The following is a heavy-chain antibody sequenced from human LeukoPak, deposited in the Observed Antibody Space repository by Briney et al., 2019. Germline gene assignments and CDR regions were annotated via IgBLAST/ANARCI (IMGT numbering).Heavy chain of an antibody. CDR2: ISGSGGST. Sequence: GGSLRLSCAASGFTFSSYAMSWVRQAPGKGLEWVSAISGSGGSTYYADSVKGRFTISRDNSKNTLYLQMNSLRAEDTAVYYCAKVGGRSGSLYYGMDVWGQGTTVTVSS. V-gene: IGHV3-23*01. CDR3: AKVGGRSGSLYYGMDV. J-gene: IGHJ6*02. D-gene: IGHD6-25*01. CDR1: GFTFSSYA.